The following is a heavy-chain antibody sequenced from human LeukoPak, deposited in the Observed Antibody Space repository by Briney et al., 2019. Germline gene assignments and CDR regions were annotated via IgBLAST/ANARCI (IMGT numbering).Heavy chain of an antibody. CDR2: IIPIFGTL. J-gene: IGHJ4*02. CDR1: GGAFSSYA. V-gene: IGHV1-69*05. Sequence: SVKVSCKASGGAFSSYALSWVRQAPGQGLEWMGGIIPIFGTLNYAQKFQDRVTITTDESTSTAYMELSSLRSEDTAVYYCAQGQGAYGDLRGLFDYWGQGTLVTVSS. CDR3: AQGQGAYGDLRGLFDY. D-gene: IGHD4-17*01.